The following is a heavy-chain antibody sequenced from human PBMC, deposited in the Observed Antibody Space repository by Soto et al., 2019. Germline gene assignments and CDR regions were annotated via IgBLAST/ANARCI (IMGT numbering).Heavy chain of an antibody. Sequence: SETLSFTCAVYGASVNGYYWNWIRQPPGKGLEWIGEINHTGHTPYNPSLKSRVTMSVATSKNQFSLRWGSVTAADTAIYYCATRITVFGLLIPPFDPWGQGTQVTVSS. V-gene: IGHV4-34*01. CDR3: ATRITVFGLLIPPFDP. CDR2: INHTGHT. D-gene: IGHD3-3*01. J-gene: IGHJ5*01. CDR1: GASVNGYY.